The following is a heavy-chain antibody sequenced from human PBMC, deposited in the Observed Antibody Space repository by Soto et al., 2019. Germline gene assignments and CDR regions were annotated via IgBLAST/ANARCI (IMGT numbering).Heavy chain of an antibody. D-gene: IGHD3-10*01. CDR1: GFTFSSYW. CDR3: ARDFITMVRGVIRTPYYYYGMDV. J-gene: IGHJ6*02. CDR2: INSDGSST. V-gene: IGHV3-74*01. Sequence: AGGSLRLSCAASGFTFSSYWMHWVRQAPGKGLVWVSRINSDGSSTSYADSVKGRFTISRDNAKNTLYLQMNSLRAEDTAVYYCARDFITMVRGVIRTPYYYYGMDVWGQGTTVTVSS.